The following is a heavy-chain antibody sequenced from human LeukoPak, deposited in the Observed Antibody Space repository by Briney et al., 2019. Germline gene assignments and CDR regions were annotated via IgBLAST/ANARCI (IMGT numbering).Heavy chain of an antibody. CDR2: IYTSGST. CDR3: ARDSGYSSSWYLIRYWFDP. Sequence: SETLSLTCTVSGGSISSYYWSWIRQPAGKGLEWIGRIYTSGSTNYNPSLKSRVTMSVDTSKNQFSLKLSSVTAADTAVYYCARDSGYSSSWYLIRYWFDPWGQGTLVTVSS. V-gene: IGHV4-4*07. D-gene: IGHD6-13*01. CDR1: GGSISSYY. J-gene: IGHJ5*02.